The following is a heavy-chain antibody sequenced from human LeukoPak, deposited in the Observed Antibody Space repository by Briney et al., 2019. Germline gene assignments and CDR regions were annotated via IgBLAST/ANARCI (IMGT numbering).Heavy chain of an antibody. CDR1: GYTFAGSD. Sequence: ASVKVSCKASGYTFAGSDISWVRQAPGQGLEWMGWISSDNGNTNYAQKLQGRVTMTRNTSISTAYMELSSLRSEDTAVYYCANYGGNSGQYFDYWGQGTLVTVSS. V-gene: IGHV1-18*01. D-gene: IGHD4-23*01. CDR3: ANYGGNSGQYFDY. J-gene: IGHJ4*02. CDR2: ISSDNGNT.